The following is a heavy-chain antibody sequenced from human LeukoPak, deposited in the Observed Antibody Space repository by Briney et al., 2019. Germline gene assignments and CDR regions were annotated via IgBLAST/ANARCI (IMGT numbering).Heavy chain of an antibody. J-gene: IGHJ5*02. Sequence: GGSLRVSCAASGFAFSSYAMSWVRQAPGKGLEWVSAISGSGGRTYYADSVKGRLTISRDNSKNTLYLQMNSLRAEDRAVYYCAKVRYFDWLSPFNWFDPWGQGTLVTVSS. CDR2: ISGSGGRT. D-gene: IGHD3-9*01. V-gene: IGHV3-23*01. CDR3: AKVRYFDWLSPFNWFDP. CDR1: GFAFSSYA.